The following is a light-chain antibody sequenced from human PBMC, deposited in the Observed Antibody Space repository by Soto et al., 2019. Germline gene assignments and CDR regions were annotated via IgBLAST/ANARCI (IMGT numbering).Light chain of an antibody. CDR2: GAS. CDR3: QQYNSYSVT. J-gene: IGKJ1*01. V-gene: IGKV3-20*01. CDR1: QSITINY. Sequence: EIVLTQSPGTLSLSPGERATLSCRASQSITINYLAWYQQKPGQAPRLLVYGASTRATGIPDRFSGSGSGTDFTLTINRLEPEDFATYYCQQYNSYSVTFGQGTKVEIK.